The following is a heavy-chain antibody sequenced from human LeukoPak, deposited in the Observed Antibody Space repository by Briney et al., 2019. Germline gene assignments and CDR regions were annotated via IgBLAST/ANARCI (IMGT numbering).Heavy chain of an antibody. CDR3: ARGPAYCGGDCYFDY. V-gene: IGHV3-11*05. CDR2: ITTSSYT. J-gene: IGHJ4*02. CDR1: GFTFSDYY. Sequence: PGGSLRLSCAASGFTFSDYYMSWFRQAPGKGLEWVSYITTSSYTKYADSEKGRFTISRDNAKNSLYLQMNSLRAEDTAVYYCARGPAYCGGDCYFDYWGQGTLVTVSS. D-gene: IGHD2-21*02.